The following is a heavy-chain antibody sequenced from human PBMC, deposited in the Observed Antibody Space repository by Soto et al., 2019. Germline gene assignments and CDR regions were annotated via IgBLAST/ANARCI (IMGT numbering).Heavy chain of an antibody. CDR3: VQWSTGTYGRRFFDY. CDR1: GFSLSSSAVGVG. Sequence: SGPTLVNPTQTLTLTCTFSGFSLSSSAVGVGLGWIRQPPGKALEWLALIYWDDDKRYSPSLKSRLTITKDTSQNQVVLTMTNMDAVDTATYYCVQWSTGTYGRRFFDYWGLGTLVTVSS. CDR2: IYWDDDK. J-gene: IGHJ4*02. V-gene: IGHV2-5*02. D-gene: IGHD3-10*01.